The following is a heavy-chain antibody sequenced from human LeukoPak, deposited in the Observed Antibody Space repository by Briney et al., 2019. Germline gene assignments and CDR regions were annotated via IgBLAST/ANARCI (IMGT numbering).Heavy chain of an antibody. J-gene: IGHJ4*02. Sequence: TGGSLRLSCEASGFTFSRNGMHWVRQAPGKGLEWVAVISYDGSNKYYADSVKGRFTISRDNSKNTLYLQMNSLRAEGTAVYYCAKGITIFGVVDYFDYWGQGTLVTVSS. CDR3: AKGITIFGVVDYFDY. CDR2: ISYDGSNK. D-gene: IGHD3-3*01. V-gene: IGHV3-30*18. CDR1: GFTFSRNG.